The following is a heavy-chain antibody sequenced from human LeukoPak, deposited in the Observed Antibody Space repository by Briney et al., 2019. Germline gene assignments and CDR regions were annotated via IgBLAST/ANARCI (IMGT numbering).Heavy chain of an antibody. CDR2: IYYTGNT. CDR3: ARANVVTAIDY. J-gene: IGHJ4*02. D-gene: IGHD2-21*02. Sequence: SETLSFTCTVSGGSISSYYWSWIRQPPGKGLEWVGYIYYTGNTHYNPSLKSRVTISVDTSKNQFSLKVSSVTAADTAVYYCARANVVTAIDYWGQGTLVTVSS. CDR1: GGSISSYY. V-gene: IGHV4-59*01.